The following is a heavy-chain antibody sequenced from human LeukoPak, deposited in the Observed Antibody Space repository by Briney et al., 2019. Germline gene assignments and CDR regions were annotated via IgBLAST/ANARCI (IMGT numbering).Heavy chain of an antibody. CDR2: ISSTSSII. CDR1: GFIFSTYS. J-gene: IGHJ4*02. Sequence: GGSLRLSCAASGFIFSTYSMNWVRQAPGKGLEWVSYISSTSSIIYYADSVKGRFTISRDNAKNSLYLQMNSLRDEDTAVYYCARENVRYCSSTNCHLGCWGQGTLVTVSS. CDR3: ARENVRYCSSTNCHLGC. V-gene: IGHV3-48*02. D-gene: IGHD2-2*01.